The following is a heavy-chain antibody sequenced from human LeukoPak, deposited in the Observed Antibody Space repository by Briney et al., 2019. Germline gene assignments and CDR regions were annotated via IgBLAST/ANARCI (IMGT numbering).Heavy chain of an antibody. Sequence: GGSLRLSCAASGFTFSSYGMSWVRQAPGKGLEWVSAIGGSGGSTYYADSVKGRFTISRDNSKNTLYLQMNSLRAEDTAVYYCARDRRYYDFWSGTDWYFDLWGRGTLVTVSS. CDR1: GFTFSSYG. CDR2: IGGSGGST. D-gene: IGHD3-3*01. CDR3: ARDRRYYDFWSGTDWYFDL. V-gene: IGHV3-23*01. J-gene: IGHJ2*01.